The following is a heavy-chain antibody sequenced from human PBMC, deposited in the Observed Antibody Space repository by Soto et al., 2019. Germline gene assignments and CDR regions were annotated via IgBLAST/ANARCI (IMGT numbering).Heavy chain of an antibody. D-gene: IGHD1-7*01. Sequence: QVQLVESGGGVVQPGRSLRLSCAASGFTFSSYGMHWVRQAPGKGLEWVGEISPKSGGTRYAQKFQGRVTMTKDTSITTVYMELSNLSPDDTAVYYCGRGRSGELVVFYWGQGTLVTVHS. CDR1: GFTFSSYG. J-gene: IGHJ4*02. CDR2: ISPKSGGT. CDR3: GRGRSGELVVFY. V-gene: IGHV3-33*01.